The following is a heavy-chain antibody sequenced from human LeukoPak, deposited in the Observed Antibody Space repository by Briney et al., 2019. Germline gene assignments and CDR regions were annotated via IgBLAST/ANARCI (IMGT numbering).Heavy chain of an antibody. CDR3: ATGYSSTWYYFDY. CDR2: IYHSGST. D-gene: IGHD6-13*01. J-gene: IGHJ4*02. V-gene: IGHV4-59*01. CDR1: GDSISSYC. Sequence: SETLSLTCTVSGDSISSYCWSWIRQPPGKGLEWIGYIYHSGSTNYNPSLKSRVTISADTSKDQFSLKLASVTAADTAVYYCATGYSSTWYYFDYWGQGTLVTVSS.